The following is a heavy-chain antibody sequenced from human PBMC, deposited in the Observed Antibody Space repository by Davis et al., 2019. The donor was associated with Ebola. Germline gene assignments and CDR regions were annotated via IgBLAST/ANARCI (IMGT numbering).Heavy chain of an antibody. D-gene: IGHD6-19*01. CDR2: VSHSQRET. CDR3: AKWHSDWETFDI. V-gene: IGHV3-30*04. CDR1: GFTFRNYA. Sequence: PGGSLRLSCAASGFTFRNYAMHWVRQAPGKGLEWVAVVSHSQRETFYADSVKGRFTISRDNSKNALFLQMNSLGAEDTALYYCAKWHSDWETFDIWSQGTVVTVSA. J-gene: IGHJ3*02.